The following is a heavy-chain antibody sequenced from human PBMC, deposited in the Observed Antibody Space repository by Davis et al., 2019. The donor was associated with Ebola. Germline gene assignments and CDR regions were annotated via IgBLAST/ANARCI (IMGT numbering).Heavy chain of an antibody. Sequence: SETLSLTCTVSGGSISSGDYYWSWIRQPPGKGLEWIGYIYYSGSTYYNPSLKSRVTISVDTSKNQFSLKLSSVTAADTAVYYCAREKDWNPRGEFDPWGQGTLVTVSS. CDR2: IYYSGST. J-gene: IGHJ5*02. CDR1: GGSISSGDYY. D-gene: IGHD1-1*01. CDR3: AREKDWNPRGEFDP. V-gene: IGHV4-30-4*01.